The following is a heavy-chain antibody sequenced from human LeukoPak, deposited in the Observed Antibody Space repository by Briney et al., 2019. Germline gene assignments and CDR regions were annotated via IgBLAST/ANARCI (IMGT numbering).Heavy chain of an antibody. CDR2: ISSSSSYI. J-gene: IGHJ4*02. V-gene: IGHV3-21*01. Sequence: GGSLRLSCAASGFTFSSYGMSWVRQAPGKGLEWVSSISSSSSYIYYADSVKGRFTISRDNSKNTLYLQMNSLRAEDTAVYYCAKYLRYSSGWYSIDYWGQGTLVTVSS. CDR1: GFTFSSYG. D-gene: IGHD6-19*01. CDR3: AKYLRYSSGWYSIDY.